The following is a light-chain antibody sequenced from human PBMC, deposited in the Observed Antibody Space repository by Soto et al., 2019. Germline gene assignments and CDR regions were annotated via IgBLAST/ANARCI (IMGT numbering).Light chain of an antibody. CDR2: GDT. J-gene: IGLJ1*01. CDR1: NSNFGAGYD. Sequence: QSALTQPPSVSGAPGQRVTISCTGSNSNFGAGYDVHWYQQLPGTAPKLLIFGDTNRPSGVPDRFSGSKSGTSASLAITGLQADDEADYYCQSYDSSVSGYVFGTGTKLTVL. CDR3: QSYDSSVSGYV. V-gene: IGLV1-40*01.